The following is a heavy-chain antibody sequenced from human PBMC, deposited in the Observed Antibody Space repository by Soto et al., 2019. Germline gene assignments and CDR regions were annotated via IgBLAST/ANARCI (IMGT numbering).Heavy chain of an antibody. CDR3: ATDLRQLLQRKDSYYYYAMDV. CDR2: FDPEDGET. V-gene: IGHV1-24*01. J-gene: IGHJ6*02. CDR1: YYTLTELS. D-gene: IGHD2-15*01. Sequence: GASVKVSCKVSYYTLTELSMHWVRQAPGKGLEWMGGFDPEDGETIYAQQFQGRVTMTEDTSTDTAYMELSSLISEDSAVYYCATDLRQLLQRKDSYYYYAMDVWGQGTTVTVSS.